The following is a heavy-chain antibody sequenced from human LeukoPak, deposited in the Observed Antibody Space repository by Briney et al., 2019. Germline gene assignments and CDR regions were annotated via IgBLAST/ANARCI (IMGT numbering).Heavy chain of an antibody. J-gene: IGHJ5*02. CDR3: ARGGYYGSGNDFRFDP. V-gene: IGHV4-61*01. Sequence: PSETLSLTCIVSGDSISRTTYSWSWIRQPPGKGLEWIGYIYYSGSTNYKPSLKSRVTISVDTSKNQFSLKLSSVTAADTAVYYCARGGYYGSGNDFRFDPWGQGTLVTVSS. CDR2: IYYSGST. CDR1: GDSISRTTYS. D-gene: IGHD3-10*01.